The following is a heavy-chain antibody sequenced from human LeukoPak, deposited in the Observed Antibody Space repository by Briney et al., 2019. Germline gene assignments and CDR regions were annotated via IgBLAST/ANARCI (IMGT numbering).Heavy chain of an antibody. CDR1: GGSFRGYY. CDR2: INHSGST. J-gene: IGHJ4*02. V-gene: IGHV4-34*01. D-gene: IGHD3-10*01. CDR3: ARGYYGSGSLN. Sequence: PSETLSLTCAVYGGSFRGYYWSWIRQPPGKGLEWIGEINHSGSTNYNPSLKSRVTISVDTSKNQFSLKLSSVTAADTAVYYCARGYYGSGSLNWGQGTLVTVSS.